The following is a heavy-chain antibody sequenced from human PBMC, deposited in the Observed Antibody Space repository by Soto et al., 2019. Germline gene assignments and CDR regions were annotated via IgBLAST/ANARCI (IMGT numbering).Heavy chain of an antibody. CDR3: AREGDRYGTVCFYS. Sequence: EVQLLDSGGGLVQPGGSLRLSCAASGFTFSSYGMSWVRQAPGKGLEWVAGIPVIGERRYYADSVKGRFTISRDNAKNTLYLQMNSLRVEDAAVHFCAREGDRYGTVCFYSWGQGTLVTVSS. J-gene: IGHJ4*02. CDR2: IPVIGERR. V-gene: IGHV3-23*01. D-gene: IGHD1-1*01. CDR1: GFTFSSYG.